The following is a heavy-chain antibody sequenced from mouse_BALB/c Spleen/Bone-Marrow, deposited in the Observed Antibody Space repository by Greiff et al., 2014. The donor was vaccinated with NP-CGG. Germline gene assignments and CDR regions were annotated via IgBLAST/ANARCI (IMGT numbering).Heavy chain of an antibody. V-gene: IGHV1-18*01. CDR3: ARMDSDYGSSPWFAY. Sequence: EVMLVESGPDLVKPGASMKISCKASDYSFTGYTMNWLKQSHGKNLEWIGLINPYNGGTNYSQKFKGKATLTVDKSSSTAYMELLSLTSEDSAVYYRARMDSDYGSSPWFAYWGQGTLVTVSA. J-gene: IGHJ3*01. D-gene: IGHD1-1*01. CDR1: DYSFTGYT. CDR2: INPYNGGT.